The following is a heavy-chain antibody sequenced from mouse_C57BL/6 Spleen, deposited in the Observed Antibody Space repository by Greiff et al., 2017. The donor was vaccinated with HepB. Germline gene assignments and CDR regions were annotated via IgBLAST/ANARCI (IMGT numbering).Heavy chain of an antibody. J-gene: IGHJ4*01. D-gene: IGHD3-2*02. CDR3: ARSDSSGYGGYAMDY. CDR1: GYSFTGYY. CDR2: INPSTGGT. V-gene: IGHV1-42*01. Sequence: EVKLVESGPELVKPGASVKISCKASGYSFTGYYMNWVKQSPEKSLEWIGEINPSTGGTTYNQKFKAKATLTVDKSSSTAYMQLKSLTSEDSAVYYCARSDSSGYGGYAMDYWGQGTSVTVSS.